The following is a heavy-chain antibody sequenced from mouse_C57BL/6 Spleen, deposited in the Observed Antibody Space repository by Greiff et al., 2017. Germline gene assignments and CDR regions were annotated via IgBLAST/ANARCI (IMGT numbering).Heavy chain of an antibody. CDR3: TRNWDVDY. V-gene: IGHV1-15*01. J-gene: IGHJ2*01. D-gene: IGHD4-1*01. Sequence: QVHVKQSGAELVRPGASVTLSCKASGYTFTDYEMHWVKQTPVHGLEWIGAIDPETGGTAYNQKFKGKAILTADKSSSTAYMEPHSLTSEDSAVYYCTRNWDVDYWGQGTTLTVSS. CDR2: IDPETGGT. CDR1: GYTFTDYE.